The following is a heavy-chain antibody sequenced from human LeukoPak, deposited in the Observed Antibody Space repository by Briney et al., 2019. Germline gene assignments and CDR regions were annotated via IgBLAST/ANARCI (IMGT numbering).Heavy chain of an antibody. CDR3: ARDLFYSVSGTYYNVGRVFNY. CDR1: GSTFTGYY. CDR2: INPNSGGT. J-gene: IGHJ4*02. Sequence: GASVKVSCKASGSTFTGYYMHWVRQAPGQGLEWMGWINPNSGGTNYAQKFQGRVTMTRDTSITTAYMELTSLRSDDTAVYYCARDLFYSVSGTYYNVGRVFNYWGQGTLVTVSS. V-gene: IGHV1-2*02. D-gene: IGHD3-10*01.